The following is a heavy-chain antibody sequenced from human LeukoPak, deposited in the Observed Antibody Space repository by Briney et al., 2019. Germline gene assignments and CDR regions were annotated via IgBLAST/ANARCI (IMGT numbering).Heavy chain of an antibody. D-gene: IGHD2-2*01. V-gene: IGHV4-4*02. CDR3: ARAGDIVVVPAAPGWNWFDL. J-gene: IGHJ5*02. CDR1: GGSICISNW. Sequence: SETLSLTCAVSGGSICISNWWSWVGQPPGKGLGGIGEIYHNGSTIYNPSLKRLVTISVDKDKNQLSLKLSSVIAGDTAVYYSARAGDIVVVPAAPGWNWFDLWRQGTLVTVSS. CDR2: IYHNGST.